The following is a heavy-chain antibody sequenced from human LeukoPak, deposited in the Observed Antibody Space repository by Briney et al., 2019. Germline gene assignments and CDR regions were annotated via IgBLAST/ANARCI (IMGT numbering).Heavy chain of an antibody. V-gene: IGHV6-1*01. D-gene: IGHD5-24*01. CDR1: GDSVSSNSSA. J-gene: IGHJ3*01. CDR2: TYYRSKWYN. CDR3: ARGGQGDGYSADEAFDF. Sequence: SQTLSLTCAISGDSVSSNSSACNWIRQSPSRGLEWLGRTYYRSKWYNDYAVSVKSRITINPDTSKNQFSLQLDSVTPEDTAVYYCARGGQGDGYSADEAFDFWGQGTMVTVSS.